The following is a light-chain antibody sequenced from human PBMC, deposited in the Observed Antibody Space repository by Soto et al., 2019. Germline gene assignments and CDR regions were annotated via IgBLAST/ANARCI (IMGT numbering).Light chain of an antibody. Sequence: SVLTQPASVSGSPGQSITISCTGTSSDVGGYNYVSWYQQHPGKAPKLMIYEVSNRPSGVSNRFSGSKSGNTASLTISGHQAEDEADDYCSSYTSGSTPYVFGTGTKVTV. J-gene: IGLJ1*01. V-gene: IGLV2-14*01. CDR2: EVS. CDR3: SSYTSGSTPYV. CDR1: SSDVGGYNY.